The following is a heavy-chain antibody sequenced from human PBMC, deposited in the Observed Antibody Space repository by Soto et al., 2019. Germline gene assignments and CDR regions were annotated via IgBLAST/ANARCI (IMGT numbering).Heavy chain of an antibody. Sequence: GGSLRLSCAASGFTFSSYSMNWVRQAPGKGLEWVSSISSSSSYIYYADSVKGRFTISRDNAKNSLYLQMNSLRAEDTAVYYCARDNGRDYYDSSGYFDYWGQGTLVTVSS. D-gene: IGHD3-22*01. CDR2: ISSSSSYI. CDR3: ARDNGRDYYDSSGYFDY. J-gene: IGHJ4*02. CDR1: GFTFSSYS. V-gene: IGHV3-21*01.